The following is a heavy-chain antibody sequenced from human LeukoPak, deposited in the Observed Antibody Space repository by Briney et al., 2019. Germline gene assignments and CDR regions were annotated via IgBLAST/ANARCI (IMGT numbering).Heavy chain of an antibody. V-gene: IGHV5-51*01. D-gene: IGHD2/OR15-2a*01. J-gene: IGHJ3*02. CDR2: IYPGDSDT. CDR1: GYSFTNYW. CDR3: ARHATSTTSLSDPFHI. Sequence: GESLQISCKGSGYSFTNYWIGWVRQMPGKGLEWMGIIYPGDSDTRYSPSFQGQVTISADKSINTAYLQWSSLKASDTAMYYCARHATSTTSLSDPFHIWGQGTMVTVSS.